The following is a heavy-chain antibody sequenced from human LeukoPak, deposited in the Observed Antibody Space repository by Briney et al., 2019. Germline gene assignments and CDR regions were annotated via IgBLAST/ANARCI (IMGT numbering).Heavy chain of an antibody. CDR2: ISGSGGST. J-gene: IGHJ4*02. CDR3: ARDRLPIAAAVPDY. CDR1: RFTFSNFA. D-gene: IGHD6-13*01. Sequence: PGGSLRLSCAASRFTFSNFAMSWVRQAPGKGLEWVSAISGSGGSTYYADSVKGRFTISRDNSKNALFLQMNSLRAEDTAVYYCARDRLPIAAAVPDYWGQGTLVTVSS. V-gene: IGHV3-23*01.